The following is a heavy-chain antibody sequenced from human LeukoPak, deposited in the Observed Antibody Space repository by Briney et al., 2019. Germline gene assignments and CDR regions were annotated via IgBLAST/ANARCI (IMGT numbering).Heavy chain of an antibody. J-gene: IGHJ6*03. D-gene: IGHD5-18*01. Sequence: SETLSLTCTVSGGSISSYYWSWIRQPPGKGLEWIGEINHSGSTNYNPSLKSRVTISVDTSKNQFSLRLSSVTAADTAVYYCASNTAMVTGYYYYMDVWGKGTTVTVSS. CDR2: INHSGST. CDR3: ASNTAMVTGYYYYMDV. V-gene: IGHV4-34*01. CDR1: GGSISSYY.